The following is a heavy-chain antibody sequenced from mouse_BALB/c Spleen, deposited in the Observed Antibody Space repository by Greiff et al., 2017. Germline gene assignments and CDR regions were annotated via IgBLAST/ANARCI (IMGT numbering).Heavy chain of an antibody. V-gene: IGHV3-8*02. D-gene: IGHD1-1*01. CDR1: GDSITSGY. J-gene: IGHJ1*01. CDR3: ARSRGSSYEWYFDV. CDR2: ISYSGST. Sequence: VQLKESGPSLVKPSQTLSLTCSVTGDSITSGYWNWIRKFPGNKLEYMGYISYSGSTYYNPSLKSRISITRDTSKNQYYLQLNSVTTEDTATYYCARSRGSSYEWYFDVWGAGTTVTVSS.